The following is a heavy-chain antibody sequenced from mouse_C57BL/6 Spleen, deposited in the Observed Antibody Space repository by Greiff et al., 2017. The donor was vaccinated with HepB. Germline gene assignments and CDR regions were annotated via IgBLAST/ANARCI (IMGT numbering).Heavy chain of an antibody. J-gene: IGHJ3*01. V-gene: IGHV5-6*01. CDR2: ISSGGSYT. D-gene: IGHD1-1*01. CDR1: GFTFSSYG. Sequence: EVRLVESGGDLVKPGGSLKLSCAASGFTFSSYGMSWVRQTPDKRLEWVATISSGGSYTYYPDSVKGRFTISRDNAKNTLYLQMSSLKSEDTAMYYCARHEAHYYGHFAYWGQGTLVTVSA. CDR3: ARHEAHYYGHFAY.